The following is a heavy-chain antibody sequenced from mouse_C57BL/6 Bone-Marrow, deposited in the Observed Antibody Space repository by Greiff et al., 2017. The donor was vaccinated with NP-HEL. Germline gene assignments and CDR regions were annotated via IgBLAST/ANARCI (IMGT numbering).Heavy chain of an antibody. CDR1: GYTFPRYW. CDR2: FDPSDSYT. Sequence: VQLHQPGAELVKPGASVKLSCKASGYTFPRYWMQWGKQRPGQGLGWIGEFDPSDSYTNSNQKFKGKATMTVDTSSSTAYMQLSSLTSEDSAVYYCAREDGYDGAYWGQGTLVTVSA. CDR3: AREDGYDGAY. D-gene: IGHD2-2*01. J-gene: IGHJ3*01. V-gene: IGHV1-50*01.